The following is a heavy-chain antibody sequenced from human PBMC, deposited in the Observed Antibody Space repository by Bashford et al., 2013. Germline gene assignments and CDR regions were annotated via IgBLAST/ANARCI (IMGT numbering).Heavy chain of an antibody. J-gene: IGHJ5*02. Sequence: ASVKVSCKASGGTFSSYAISWVRQAPGQRLEWMGWISAYNGNTHYAQKLQGRVTMTTDTSTTTAYMELRSLRSDDTAVYYCVRGGSGREPTFDPVGPRNLATVSS. D-gene: IGHD1-14*01. V-gene: IGHV1-18*01. CDR1: GGTFSSYA. CDR2: ISAYNGNT. CDR3: VRGGSGREPTFDP.